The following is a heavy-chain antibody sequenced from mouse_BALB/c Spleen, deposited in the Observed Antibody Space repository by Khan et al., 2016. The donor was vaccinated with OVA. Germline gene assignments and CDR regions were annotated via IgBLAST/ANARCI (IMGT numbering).Heavy chain of an antibody. CDR3: VRDGNYMDY. CDR1: GYSITSGYS. V-gene: IGHV3-1*02. D-gene: IGHD2-1*01. CDR2: IYHSGSL. Sequence: EVQLQESGPDLVKPSQSLSLTCTVTGYSITSGYSWHWIRQFPGNKLEWMGYIYHSGSLKYNPSLKSRFSITRDPSKNLFFLQLNSVTTEDTATYYCVRDGNYMDYWGQGTSVTVSS. J-gene: IGHJ4*01.